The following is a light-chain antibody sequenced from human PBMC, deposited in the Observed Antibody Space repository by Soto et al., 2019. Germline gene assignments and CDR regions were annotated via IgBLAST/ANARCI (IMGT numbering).Light chain of an antibody. Sequence: DIQMTQSPSSLSAAIGDRVTITCRASQSISSYLNWYQQKPGKAPKLLIYAASSLQSGVPSRFSGSGSGTDFTLTISSLQPEDFATHYCQQSYSTPWTFGQGTKVEIK. V-gene: IGKV1-39*01. CDR1: QSISSY. CDR2: AAS. CDR3: QQSYSTPWT. J-gene: IGKJ1*01.